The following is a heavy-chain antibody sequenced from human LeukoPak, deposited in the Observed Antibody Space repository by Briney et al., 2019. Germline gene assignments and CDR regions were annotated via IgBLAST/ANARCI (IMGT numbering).Heavy chain of an antibody. CDR3: ARGRSAIGWYYYYGMDV. CDR2: MNPNSGNT. V-gene: IGHV1-8*01. J-gene: IGHJ6*02. Sequence: ASVKVFCKASGYTFTSYDINWVRQATGQGLEWMGWMNPNSGNTGYAQKFQGRVTMTRNTSISTAYMELSSLRSEDTAVYYCARGRSAIGWYYYYGMDVWGQGTTVTVSS. CDR1: GYTFTSYD.